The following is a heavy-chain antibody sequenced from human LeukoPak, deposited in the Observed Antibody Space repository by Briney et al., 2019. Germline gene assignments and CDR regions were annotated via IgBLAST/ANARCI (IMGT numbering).Heavy chain of an antibody. V-gene: IGHV3-30-3*01. J-gene: IGHJ4*02. Sequence: GGSLRLSCAASGFTFRNYVIHWVRQAPGKGLEWVAVTSSDLNVKLYADSVKGRFTISRDNSKNTLYLQMNSLRAEDTAVYYCARDSYYYDSSGYYPYWGQGTLVTVSS. D-gene: IGHD3-22*01. CDR1: GFTFRNYV. CDR2: TSSDLNVK. CDR3: ARDSYYYDSSGYYPY.